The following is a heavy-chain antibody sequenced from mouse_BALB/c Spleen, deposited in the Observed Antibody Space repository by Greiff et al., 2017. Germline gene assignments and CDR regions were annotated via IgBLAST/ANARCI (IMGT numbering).Heavy chain of an antibody. D-gene: IGHD2-4*01. J-gene: IGHJ4*01. Sequence: VQLQQSGPELVKPGASVKISCKASGYSFTGYFMNWVMQSHGKSLEWIGRINPYNGDTFYNQKFKGKATLTVDKSSSTAHMELRSLASEDSAVYYCARSTMITTYYYAMDYWGQGTSVTVSS. CDR1: GYSFTGYF. V-gene: IGHV1-20*02. CDR3: ARSTMITTYYYAMDY. CDR2: INPYNGDT.